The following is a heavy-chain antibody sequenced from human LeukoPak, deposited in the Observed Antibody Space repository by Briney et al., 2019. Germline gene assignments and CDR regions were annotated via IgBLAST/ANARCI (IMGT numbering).Heavy chain of an antibody. CDR1: GFTFSSYG. CDR3: AKVMRFAPPNIAVAGFMDY. Sequence: GGSLRLSCAASGFTFSSYGMHWVRQAPGKGLEWVAFIRYDGSNKYYADSVKGRSTISRDNSKNTLYLQMNSLRAEDTAVYYCAKVMRFAPPNIAVAGFMDYWGQGTLVTVSS. D-gene: IGHD6-19*01. V-gene: IGHV3-30*02. CDR2: IRYDGSNK. J-gene: IGHJ4*02.